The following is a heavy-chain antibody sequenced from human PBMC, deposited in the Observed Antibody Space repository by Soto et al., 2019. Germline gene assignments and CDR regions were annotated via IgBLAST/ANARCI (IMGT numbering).Heavy chain of an antibody. CDR2: ISSSSSTK. CDR1: GFTFSSYS. D-gene: IGHD3-9*01. V-gene: IGHV3-48*01. J-gene: IGHJ4*02. Sequence: LRLSCAASGFTFSSYSMNWVRQAPGKGLEWVSYISSSSSTKYYADSVKGRFTISRDNAKNSLYLQMNSLRAEDTAVYYCARGLRYFDWLGFDYWGQGTLVTVSS. CDR3: ARGLRYFDWLGFDY.